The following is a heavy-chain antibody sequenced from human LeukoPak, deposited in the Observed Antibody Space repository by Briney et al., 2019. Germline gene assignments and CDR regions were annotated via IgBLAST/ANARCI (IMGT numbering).Heavy chain of an antibody. D-gene: IGHD3-10*01. CDR3: AREAHGSGTYYSDY. CDR1: GYTFTGYY. Sequence: GASVKVSCKASGYTFTGYYIHWVRQAPGQGPEWMGWINPNSSDTYYAQMFQGRVTMTRDTSITTAYMELSRLRSDDRAVYYCAREAHGSGTYYSDYWGQGTLVTVSS. V-gene: IGHV1-2*02. J-gene: IGHJ4*02. CDR2: INPNSSDT.